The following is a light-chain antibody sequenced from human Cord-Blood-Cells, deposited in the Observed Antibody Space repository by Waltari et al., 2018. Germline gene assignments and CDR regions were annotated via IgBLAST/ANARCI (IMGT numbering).Light chain of an antibody. CDR1: SSAGGSYNL. J-gene: IGLJ3*02. V-gene: IGLV2-23*01. CDR3: CSYAGSSTLV. Sequence: QSAPAQPAPGSGVPGQAITHSCPCTSSAGGSYNLFSWYQQHPGKAPKLMIYEGSKRPSGVSNRFSGSKSGNTASLTISGLQAEDEADYYCCSYAGSSTLVFGGGTKLTVL. CDR2: EGS.